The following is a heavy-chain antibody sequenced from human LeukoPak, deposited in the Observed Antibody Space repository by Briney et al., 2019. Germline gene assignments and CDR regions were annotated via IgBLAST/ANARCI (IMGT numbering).Heavy chain of an antibody. CDR3: AKDPGYYYDPRGVFDY. Sequence: PGGSLRLSCAASGFTFSSYAMRWVRQAPGKGLEYVSAISSNGGSTYYADSVKGRFTISRDNSKNSLYLQMNSLRTEDTALYYCAKDPGYYYDPRGVFDYWGQGTLVTVSS. D-gene: IGHD3-22*01. V-gene: IGHV3-64*04. CDR2: ISSNGGST. CDR1: GFTFSSYA. J-gene: IGHJ4*02.